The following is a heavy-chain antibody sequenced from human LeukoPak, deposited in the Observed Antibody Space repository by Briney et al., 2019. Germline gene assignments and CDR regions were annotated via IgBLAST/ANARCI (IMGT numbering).Heavy chain of an antibody. CDR1: GFTFSSYG. J-gene: IGHJ4*02. Sequence: PGRSLRLSCAASGFTFSSYGMHWVRQAPGKGLEWVAVVWYDGSNKYYADSVKGRFTISRDNSKNTLYLQMNSLRAEDTAVYYCAKDYLDYGGNFYYFDYWGQGTLVTVSS. D-gene: IGHD4-23*01. CDR3: AKDYLDYGGNFYYFDY. CDR2: VWYDGSNK. V-gene: IGHV3-33*06.